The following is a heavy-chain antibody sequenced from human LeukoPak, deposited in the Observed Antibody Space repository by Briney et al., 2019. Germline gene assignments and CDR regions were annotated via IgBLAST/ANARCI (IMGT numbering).Heavy chain of an antibody. Sequence: ASVKVSCKASGYTFTRYDINWVRQATGQGLEWMGWMNPNSGNTGYAQKFQGRVTMTRNTSISTAYMELSSLRSEDTAVYYCARGLRQLVPYYYYVMDVWGHGTTVTVSS. CDR1: GYTFTRYD. V-gene: IGHV1-8*01. CDR3: ARGLRQLVPYYYYVMDV. J-gene: IGHJ6*02. CDR2: MNPNSGNT. D-gene: IGHD6-6*01.